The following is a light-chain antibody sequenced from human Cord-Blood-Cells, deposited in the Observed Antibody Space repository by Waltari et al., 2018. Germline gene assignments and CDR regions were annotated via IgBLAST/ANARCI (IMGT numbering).Light chain of an antibody. CDR1: SSNIGSNY. CDR2: RNN. J-gene: IGLJ3*02. V-gene: IGLV1-47*01. CDR3: AAWDDSLSGWV. Sequence: QSVLTQPPSASGTPGQRVTIPCSGSSSNIGSNYVYCYQQLPGPAPNLLIYRNNPRPSGVPDRVSGSKSGTSASLAISGLRSEDEADYYCAAWDDSLSGWVFGGGTKLTVL.